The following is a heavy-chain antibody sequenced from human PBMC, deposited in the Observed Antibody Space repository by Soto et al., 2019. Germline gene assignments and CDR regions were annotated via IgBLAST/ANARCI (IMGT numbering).Heavy chain of an antibody. Sequence: EVQLVESGGDLVQPGGSLRLSCAASGITVNNNYMSWVRQAPGKGLEWVSVIYSGGSTGYADSVKGRFTISRDNTKNTVYLKMNGLRAEDTAVYYCARDVGVWGRGTTVTVSS. V-gene: IGHV3-66*01. CDR2: IYSGGST. CDR3: ARDVGV. J-gene: IGHJ6*04. CDR1: GITVNNNY.